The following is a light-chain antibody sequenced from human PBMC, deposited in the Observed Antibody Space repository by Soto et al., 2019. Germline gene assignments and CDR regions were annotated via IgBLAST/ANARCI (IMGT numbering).Light chain of an antibody. CDR2: DAI. V-gene: IGKV3-11*01. J-gene: IGKJ1*01. Sequence: EIVLTQSPGTLSLSPGERATLSCRASQSVSRYLAWYQQKPGQAPRLLIYDAINRATGIPARLSGSGSGTDFTLTISSLEPEDFAVYYCQQRSTWPWTFGQGTKVEIK. CDR3: QQRSTWPWT. CDR1: QSVSRY.